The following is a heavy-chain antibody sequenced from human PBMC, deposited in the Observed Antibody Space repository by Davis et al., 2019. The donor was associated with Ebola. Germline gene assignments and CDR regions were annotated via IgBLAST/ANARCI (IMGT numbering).Heavy chain of an antibody. CDR1: GFTFSSYS. CDR3: ARYCHYTDCSYFDC. V-gene: IGHV3-23*01. CDR2: ISASEGHT. Sequence: PGGSLRLSCAASGFTFSSYSMNWVRQAPGKGLEWVSTISASEGHTHYSDSVKGRFTISRDNSKDTLYLQMNSLRAEDTATYYCARYCHYTDCSYFDCWGQGTMVAVSS. D-gene: IGHD2-15*01. J-gene: IGHJ4*02.